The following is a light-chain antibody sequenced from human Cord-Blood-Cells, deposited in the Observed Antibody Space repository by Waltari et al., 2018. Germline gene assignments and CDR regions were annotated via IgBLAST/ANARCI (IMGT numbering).Light chain of an antibody. CDR2: DAS. CDR3: QQYDNLPFT. V-gene: IGKV1-33*01. Sequence: DIQMTQSPSSLSSSLGYRITITCQASQDISNYLNWYQQKPGKAPKLLIYDASNLETGVSSRFSGSGSGTDFTLTISSLQPEDIETYYCQQYDNLPFTFGPGTNVDI. J-gene: IGKJ3*01. CDR1: QDISNY.